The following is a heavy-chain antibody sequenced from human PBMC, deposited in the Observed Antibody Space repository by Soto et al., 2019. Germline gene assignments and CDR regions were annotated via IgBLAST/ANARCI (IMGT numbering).Heavy chain of an antibody. CDR3: ARLEGLSGYYARGRVNYGFDV. CDR1: GGTISGCCFY. CDR2: IYCSGST. D-gene: IGHD3-22*01. J-gene: IGHJ4*02. Sequence: PXATLRLSCNVSGGTISGCCFYWGWLPQPPGKGLEWIGSIYCSGSTYYNPSLKSRVTISVDTSKNQFSLKLSSVTAAGTAVYYCARLEGLSGYYARGRVNYGFDVWGQGTPVTVSS. V-gene: IGHV4-39*01.